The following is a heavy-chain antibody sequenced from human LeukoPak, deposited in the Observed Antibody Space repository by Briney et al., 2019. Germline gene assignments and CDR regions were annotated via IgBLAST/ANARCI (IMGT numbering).Heavy chain of an antibody. CDR1: GGSFSGYY. CDR2: INHSGST. D-gene: IGHD3-22*01. Sequence: SETLSLTCAVYGGSFSGYYWSWIRQPPGKGLEWIGEINHSGSTNYNPSLKSRVTISVDTSKNQFSLKLSSVTAADTAVYYCARAPYDSSGYYYVNLVLNYYGMDVWGQGTTVTVSS. CDR3: ARAPYDSSGYYYVNLVLNYYGMDV. J-gene: IGHJ6*02. V-gene: IGHV4-34*01.